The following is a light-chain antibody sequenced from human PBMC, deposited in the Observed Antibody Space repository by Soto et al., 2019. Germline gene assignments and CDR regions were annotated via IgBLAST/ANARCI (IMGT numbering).Light chain of an antibody. Sequence: QSVLTQPPSASGTPGQRVTISCSGSSSNIGSNYVYWYQQLPGTAPKLLIYRNNQRPSGVPDRFSGSKSGTSASLAISGLRSEVEADYYCAAWDDSLSGRVYVFGTGTKLTVL. CDR3: AAWDDSLSGRVYV. J-gene: IGLJ1*01. CDR1: SSNIGSNY. CDR2: RNN. V-gene: IGLV1-47*01.